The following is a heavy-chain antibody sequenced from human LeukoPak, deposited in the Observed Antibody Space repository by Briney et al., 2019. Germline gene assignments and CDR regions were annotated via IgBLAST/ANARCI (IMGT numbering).Heavy chain of an antibody. CDR2: IYPGDSDT. CDR3: ARRVAAAGTFDY. CDR1: GYSFTSYW. Sequence: GESLKISCKGSGYSFTSYWIAWVRQMPGKGLEWMGIIYPGDSDTRYSPSFQGQVTMSADKSISTAYLQWSSLKASDSAMYYCARRVAAAGTFDYWGQGTLVTVPS. D-gene: IGHD6-13*01. J-gene: IGHJ4*02. V-gene: IGHV5-51*01.